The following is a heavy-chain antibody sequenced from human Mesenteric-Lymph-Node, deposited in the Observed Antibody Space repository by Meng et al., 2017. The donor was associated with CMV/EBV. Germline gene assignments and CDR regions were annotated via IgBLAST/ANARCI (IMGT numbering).Heavy chain of an antibody. J-gene: IGHJ6*02. CDR1: GFTFSSYW. CDR2: IKQDGSEK. CDR3: ASIVYYYYGMDV. V-gene: IGHV3-7*01. Sequence: GESLKISCAASGFTFSSYWMSWVRQAPGKGLEWVANIKQDGSEKYYVDSVKGRFTISRDNAKNSLYLEMNRLRAEDTAVYYCASIVYYYYGMDVWGQGTRVTVSS. D-gene: IGHD3-16*02.